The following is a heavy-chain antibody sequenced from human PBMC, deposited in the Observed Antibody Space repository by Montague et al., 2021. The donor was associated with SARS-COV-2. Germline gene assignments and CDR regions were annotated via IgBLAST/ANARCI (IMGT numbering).Heavy chain of an antibody. V-gene: IGHV3-23*01. J-gene: IGHJ6*02. CDR3: ARDQNHGTDV. Sequence: SLRLSCAASGFTFSSHGMYWVRQPPGKGLEWVSEIHGRGDGTYYADSVKGRFTISRDNSKNTLYLQMNSLRVEDTAVYYCARDQNHGTDVWGQGTTVIVSS. CDR2: IHGRGDGT. D-gene: IGHD1-14*01. CDR1: GFTFSSHG.